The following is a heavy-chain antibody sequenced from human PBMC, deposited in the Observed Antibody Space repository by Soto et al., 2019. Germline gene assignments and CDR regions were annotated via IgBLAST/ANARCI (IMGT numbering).Heavy chain of an antibody. J-gene: IGHJ6*03. CDR3: ARILFGRSVAGGYFYMDV. CDR1: GFSLSNGKVG. D-gene: IGHD6-19*01. Sequence: HVTLEESGPVLVKPTETLTLTCTVSGFSLSNGKVGVSWIRQPPGKALEWLAHIFSNDEKSYRTSLKSRLTISEDTSKSQVVLTMTNVDPVDTATYYCARILFGRSVAGGYFYMDVWGKGTTVTVSS. CDR2: IFSNDEK. V-gene: IGHV2-26*01.